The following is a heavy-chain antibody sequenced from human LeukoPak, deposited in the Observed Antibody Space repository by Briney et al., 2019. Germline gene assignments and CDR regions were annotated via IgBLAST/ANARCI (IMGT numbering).Heavy chain of an antibody. V-gene: IGHV3-30*02. CDR2: VRFDGSDK. J-gene: IGHJ3*02. D-gene: IGHD2-8*01. Sequence: GGSLRLSCAASGFTFRSHDMHWVRQAPGKGLEWVTFVRFDGSDKKYADSVKGRFTISRDNSKNTLSLQMISLRAEDTAVYYCAKPLYPDAFDIWGPGTMVTVS. CDR3: AKPLYPDAFDI. CDR1: GFTFRSHD.